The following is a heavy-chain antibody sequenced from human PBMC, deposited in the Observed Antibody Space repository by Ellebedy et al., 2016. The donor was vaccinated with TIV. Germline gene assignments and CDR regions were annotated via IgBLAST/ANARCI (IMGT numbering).Heavy chain of an antibody. D-gene: IGHD4-17*01. CDR2: MNQDGSDR. Sequence: GGSLRLSCAASGFSFRSYWMTWVRQAPGKGLQWVANMNQDGSDRYYVDSVRGRFTISRDNAKNSLYLQMNSLRADDTAVYYCATDGSYGDYLSPTHAFVIWGQGTMVTVSS. J-gene: IGHJ3*02. V-gene: IGHV3-7*01. CDR3: ATDGSYGDYLSPTHAFVI. CDR1: GFSFRSYW.